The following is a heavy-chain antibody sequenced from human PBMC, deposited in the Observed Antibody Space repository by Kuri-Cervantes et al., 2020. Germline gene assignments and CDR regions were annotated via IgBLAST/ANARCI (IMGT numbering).Heavy chain of an antibody. D-gene: IGHD3-3*01. CDR2: INPSGDTT. Sequence: ASVKVSCKTSGYPFIGYYLHWVRQAPGQGLEWMGWINPSGDTTTYAKKFQGRVTMTRDTSSRTVYMELRSLRSDDTAVYYCARKEVGSGNPFYMDVWGKGTTVTVSS. CDR1: GYPFIGYY. CDR3: ARKEVGSGNPFYMDV. J-gene: IGHJ6*04. V-gene: IGHV1-46*01.